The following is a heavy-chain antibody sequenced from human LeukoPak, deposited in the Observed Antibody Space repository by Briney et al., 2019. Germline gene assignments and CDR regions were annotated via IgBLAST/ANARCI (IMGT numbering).Heavy chain of an antibody. Sequence: PGGSLRLSCAASGFTFSSYWMHWVRQAPGKGLVWDSRINSDGSNTNYADSVKGRFTLSRDNAKNTLYLQMNSLRVEDTAVYYCARAPYGDCFDYWGQGTLVTVSS. CDR1: GFTFSSYW. J-gene: IGHJ4*02. V-gene: IGHV3-74*01. CDR3: ARAPYGDCFDY. D-gene: IGHD4-17*01. CDR2: INSDGSNT.